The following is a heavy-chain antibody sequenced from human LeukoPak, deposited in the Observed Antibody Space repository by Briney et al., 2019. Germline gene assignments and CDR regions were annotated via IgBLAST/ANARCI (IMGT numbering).Heavy chain of an antibody. D-gene: IGHD3-10*01. J-gene: IGHJ5*02. V-gene: IGHV3-74*01. CDR3: AKDRGVHYYGSERGLFNWFDP. CDR2: IKGDGSVT. CDR1: GFSFRNAW. Sequence: GGSLRLSCAASGFSFRNAWMHWVRQAPGKGLVWVSRIKGDGSVTVYADSVKGRFTISRDNSKNTLYLQMNSLRAEDTAVYYCAKDRGVHYYGSERGLFNWFDPWGQGTLVTVSS.